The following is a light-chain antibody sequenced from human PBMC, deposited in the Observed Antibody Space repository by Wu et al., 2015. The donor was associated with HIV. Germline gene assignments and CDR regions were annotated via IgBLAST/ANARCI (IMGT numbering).Light chain of an antibody. J-gene: IGKJ1*01. Sequence: IVMTQSPATLSVSPGERATLSCRASRSISNYLAWYQQKPGLAPRLLIYDASNRATGIPDRFIGSGSGTDFTLTISRLEPEDFAVYYCQQYGQSLRTFGQGTKVEVK. CDR2: DAS. CDR1: RSISNY. CDR3: QQYGQSLRT. V-gene: IGKV3D-20*01.